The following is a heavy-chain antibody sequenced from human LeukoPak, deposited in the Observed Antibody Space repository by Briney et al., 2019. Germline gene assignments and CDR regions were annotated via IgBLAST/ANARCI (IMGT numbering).Heavy chain of an antibody. Sequence: PGGSLRLSCAASGFTLSSYAMSWVRQAPGKGLEWVSAISGSGGSTYYADSVKGRFTISRDNSKNTLYLQMNSLRAEDTAVYYCASLRGYSYGYPVDYWGQGTLVTVSS. CDR3: ASLRGYSYGYPVDY. CDR2: ISGSGGST. CDR1: GFTLSSYA. D-gene: IGHD5-18*01. J-gene: IGHJ4*02. V-gene: IGHV3-23*01.